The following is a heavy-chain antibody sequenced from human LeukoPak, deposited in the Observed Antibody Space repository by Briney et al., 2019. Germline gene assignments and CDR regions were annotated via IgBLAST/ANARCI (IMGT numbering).Heavy chain of an antibody. CDR3: ATSGYCSSTSCYDVDY. J-gene: IGHJ4*02. CDR1: GGTFSSYA. D-gene: IGHD2-2*01. V-gene: IGHV1-69*05. CDR2: IIPIFGTA. Sequence: SVKVSCKASGGTFSSYAISWVRQAPGQGLEWMGGIIPIFGTANYAQKFQGRVTITTDESTSTAYMELSSLGSEDTAVYYCATSGYCSSTSCYDVDYWGQGTLVTVSS.